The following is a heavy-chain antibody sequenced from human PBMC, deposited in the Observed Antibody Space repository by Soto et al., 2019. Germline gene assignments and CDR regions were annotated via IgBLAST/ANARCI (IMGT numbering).Heavy chain of an antibody. V-gene: IGHV4-39*01. CDR1: GGSISSSSYY. Sequence: QLQLQESGPGLVKPSETLSLTCTVSGGSISSSSYYWGWIRQPPGKGLEWIGSIYYSGSTYYNPSLKSRVTISVVTSKNQFSLKLSSVTAADTAVYYCARLLRHNYYGMDVWGQGTTVTVSS. J-gene: IGHJ6*02. D-gene: IGHD5-12*01. CDR3: ARLLRHNYYGMDV. CDR2: IYYSGST.